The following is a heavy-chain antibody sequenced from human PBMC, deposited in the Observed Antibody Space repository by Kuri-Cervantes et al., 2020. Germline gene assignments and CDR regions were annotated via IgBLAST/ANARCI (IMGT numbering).Heavy chain of an antibody. CDR2: ISYDGSNK. D-gene: IGHD3-10*01. J-gene: IGHJ4*02. V-gene: IGHV3-30-3*01. CDR1: GFTFSNFA. CDR3: ARARGVIMDY. Sequence: GESLKISCTTSGFTFSNFAMSWVRQAPGKGLEWVAVISYDGSNKYYADSVKGRFTISRDNSKNTLYLQMNSLRAEDTAVYYCARARGVIMDYWGQGTLVTVSS.